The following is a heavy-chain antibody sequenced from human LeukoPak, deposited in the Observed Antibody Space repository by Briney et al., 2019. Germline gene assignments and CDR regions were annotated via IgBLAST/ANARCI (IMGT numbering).Heavy chain of an antibody. CDR2: IYTSGST. J-gene: IGHJ6*03. Sequence: PSETLSLTCTVSGGSISSYYWSWIRQPAGKGLEWIGRIYTSGSTNYNPSLKSRVTMSVDTSKNQFSLKLSSVTAADTAVYYCARVSRVTKSTIFGVVTTTYYYYMDVWGKGTTVTVSS. D-gene: IGHD3-3*01. CDR3: ARVSRVTKSTIFGVVTTTYYYYMDV. V-gene: IGHV4-4*07. CDR1: GGSISSYY.